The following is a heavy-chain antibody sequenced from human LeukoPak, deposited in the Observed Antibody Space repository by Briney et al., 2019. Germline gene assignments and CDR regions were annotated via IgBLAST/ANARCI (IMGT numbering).Heavy chain of an antibody. CDR2: ISWNSGSI. D-gene: IGHD6-13*01. J-gene: IGHJ4*02. CDR1: GFTFDDYA. Sequence: GGSLRLSCAASGFTFDDYAMHWVRQAPGKGLGWVLGISWNSGSIGYADSVKGRFTISRDNAKNSLYLQMNSLRAEDTALYYCAKDIFTGIAAAGAIDYWGQGTLVTVSS. CDR3: AKDIFTGIAAAGAIDY. V-gene: IGHV3-9*01.